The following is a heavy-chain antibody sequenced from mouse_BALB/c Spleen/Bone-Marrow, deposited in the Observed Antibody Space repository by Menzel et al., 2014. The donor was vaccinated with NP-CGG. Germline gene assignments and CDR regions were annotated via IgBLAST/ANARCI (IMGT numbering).Heavy chain of an antibody. V-gene: IGHV4-1*02. CDR1: GFDFSRYW. D-gene: IGHD1-2*01. J-gene: IGHJ3*01. CDR2: INPASSTI. CDR3: AKNYYYGYVAY. Sequence: EVHLVESGGGLVQPGGSLKLSCAVSGFDFSRYWMTWVRQAPGKGLEWIGEINPASSTINYTPSLKDKFIISRDNAKNTLYLQMSKVRSEDTALYYCAKNYYYGYVAYWGQGTLVTVSA.